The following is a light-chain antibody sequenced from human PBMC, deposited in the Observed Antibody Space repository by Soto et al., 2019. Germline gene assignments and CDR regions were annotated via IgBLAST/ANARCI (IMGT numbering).Light chain of an antibody. Sequence: DIQMTQSPSSLSASVGDRVTITCRASQSVSGYLNWYQQKPGTAPKLLIYAASRLQSGVPSRFSGSESGTDLTLTISSLQPEDFATFYCQQSYSTPLTFGAGTKVDIK. CDR2: AAS. V-gene: IGKV1-39*01. J-gene: IGKJ4*01. CDR3: QQSYSTPLT. CDR1: QSVSGY.